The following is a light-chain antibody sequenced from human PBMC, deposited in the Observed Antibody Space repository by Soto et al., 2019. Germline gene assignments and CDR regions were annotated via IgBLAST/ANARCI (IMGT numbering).Light chain of an antibody. CDR3: QQYNNWPPRT. CDR1: QTVSSN. V-gene: IGKV3-15*01. CDR2: GAS. J-gene: IGKJ4*01. Sequence: GECGSLWWRDRQTVSSNLAWYQQKPGQAPRLLIYGASTRATGIPARFSGSGSGTEFTLSISSLQSEDDPVYYCQQYNNWPPRTFGGGTKVDIK.